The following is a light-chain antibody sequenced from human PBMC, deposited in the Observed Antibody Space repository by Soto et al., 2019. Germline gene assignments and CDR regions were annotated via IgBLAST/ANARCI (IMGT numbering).Light chain of an antibody. CDR1: SSDVGSYNL. V-gene: IGLV2-23*01. CDR2: EGS. Sequence: QSVLTQPASVSGSPGQSITISCTGTSSDVGSYNLVSWYQQHPGKAPKLMIYEGSKRPSGVSNRFSGSKSGNTASLTISGLQAEDEADYYCCSYAGRSSYVFGTGTQVTVL. J-gene: IGLJ1*01. CDR3: CSYAGRSSYV.